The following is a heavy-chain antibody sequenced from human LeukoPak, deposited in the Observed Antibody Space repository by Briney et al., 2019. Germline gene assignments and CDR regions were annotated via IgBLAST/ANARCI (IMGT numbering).Heavy chain of an antibody. CDR2: IYYSGST. Sequence: PSETLSLTCTVSGGSISSSSYYWGWIRQPPGKGLVWIGSIYYSGSTYYNPSLKSRVTISVDTSKNQFSLKLSSVTAADTAVYYCASLGMTAGYDYWGQGTLVTVSS. CDR1: GGSISSSSYY. J-gene: IGHJ4*02. D-gene: IGHD2-21*02. V-gene: IGHV4-39*07. CDR3: ASLGMTAGYDY.